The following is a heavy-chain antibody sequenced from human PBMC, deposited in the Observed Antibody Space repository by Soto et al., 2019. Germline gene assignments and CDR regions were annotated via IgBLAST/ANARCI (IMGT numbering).Heavy chain of an antibody. Sequence: QVQLVESGGGVVQPGGSLRLSCAASGFTFSSYAMHWVRQAPGKGLEWVAVKSYDGSNKYYADSVKGRFTISRDISKNTLYLQMNSLRAEDTAVYYCARAGGLLLDYWGQGTLVTVSS. D-gene: IGHD2-15*01. V-gene: IGHV3-30-3*01. CDR3: ARAGGLLLDY. CDR2: KSYDGSNK. CDR1: GFTFSSYA. J-gene: IGHJ4*02.